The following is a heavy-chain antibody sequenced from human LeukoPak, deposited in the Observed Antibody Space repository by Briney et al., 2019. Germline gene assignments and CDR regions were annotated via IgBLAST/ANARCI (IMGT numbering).Heavy chain of an antibody. J-gene: IGHJ4*02. CDR2: INPSGGST. Sequence: GASVKVSCKASGYTFTGYYMHWVQQAPGQGLEWMGIINPSGGSTSYAQKFQGRVTMTRDTSTSTVYMELSSLRSEDTAVYYCARDGTHYDSSGGSYFDYWGQGTLVTVSS. CDR1: GYTFTGYY. D-gene: IGHD3-22*01. V-gene: IGHV1-46*01. CDR3: ARDGTHYDSSGGSYFDY.